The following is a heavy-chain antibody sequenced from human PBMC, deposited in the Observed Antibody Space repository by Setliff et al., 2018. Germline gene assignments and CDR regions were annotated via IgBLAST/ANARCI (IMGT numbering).Heavy chain of an antibody. CDR1: GGSFSGYY. J-gene: IGHJ6*03. CDR3: ARRMEQWLVDSYYYCMDV. Sequence: SETLSLTCAVYGGSFSGYYWNWIRQPPGKGLEWIGEINHSGSTNYNPSLKSRVTISVDTSKNQFSLKLSSVTAADTAVYYCARRMEQWLVDSYYYCMDVWGKGTTVTVSS. V-gene: IGHV4-34*01. D-gene: IGHD6-19*01. CDR2: INHSGST.